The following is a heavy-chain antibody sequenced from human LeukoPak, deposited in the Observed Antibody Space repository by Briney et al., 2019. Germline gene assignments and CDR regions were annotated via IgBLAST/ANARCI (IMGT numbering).Heavy chain of an antibody. V-gene: IGHV3-23*01. D-gene: IGHD3-22*01. Sequence: GGSLRLSCAASGFTVGNNYMNWVRQAPGKGLEWVSAISGSGDSTYYADSVKGRFTISRDNSQNTLYLQMNSLRVEDTAVYYCANVYDTSGVRGNYWGQGTLVTVST. J-gene: IGHJ4*02. CDR1: GFTVGNNY. CDR2: ISGSGDST. CDR3: ANVYDTSGVRGNY.